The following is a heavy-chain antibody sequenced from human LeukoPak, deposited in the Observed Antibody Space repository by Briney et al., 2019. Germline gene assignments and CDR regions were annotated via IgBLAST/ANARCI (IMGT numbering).Heavy chain of an antibody. Sequence: ASVKVSCKASGGTFSSYAISWVRQAPGQGLEWMGGIFPIFGTANYAQKFQGRVTITADESTSTAYMELSSLRSEDTAVYYCARCTYYDFWSGYSDAFDIWGQGTMVTVSS. CDR2: IFPIFGTA. V-gene: IGHV1-69*13. CDR1: GGTFSSYA. D-gene: IGHD3-3*01. CDR3: ARCTYYDFWSGYSDAFDI. J-gene: IGHJ3*02.